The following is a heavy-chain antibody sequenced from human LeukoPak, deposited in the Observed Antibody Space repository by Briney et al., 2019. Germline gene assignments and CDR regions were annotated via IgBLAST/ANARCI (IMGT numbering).Heavy chain of an antibody. V-gene: IGHV4-59*01. CDR3: ARVIGGSYYFDY. Sequence: SDTLSLTCTVSGGSISSYYWSWIRQPPGKGLEWIGYIYYSGSTNYNPSLKSRVTISVDTSKNQFSLKLSSVTAAVTAVYYCARVIGGSYYFDYWGQGTLVTVSS. CDR2: IYYSGST. D-gene: IGHD1-26*01. CDR1: GGSISSYY. J-gene: IGHJ4*02.